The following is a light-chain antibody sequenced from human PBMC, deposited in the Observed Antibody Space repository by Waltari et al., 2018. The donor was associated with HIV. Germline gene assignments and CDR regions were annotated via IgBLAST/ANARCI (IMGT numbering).Light chain of an antibody. V-gene: IGLV2-8*01. CDR2: EVN. J-gene: IGLJ2*01. Sequence: QSALTQPPSASGSPGQSVTISCTGTSSDIGAFTYVSWYQHHPGKAPKLIIYEVNKRPSGVPDRFSGSKSGNTASLTVSGLQAEDEADFYCSSYAGSNTVVFGGGTKLTVL. CDR3: SSYAGSNTVV. CDR1: SSDIGAFTY.